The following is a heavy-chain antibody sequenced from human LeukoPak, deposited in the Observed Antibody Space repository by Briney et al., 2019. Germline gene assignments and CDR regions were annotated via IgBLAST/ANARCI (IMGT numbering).Heavy chain of an antibody. V-gene: IGHV3-11*01. CDR2: ISSRASTT. J-gene: IGHJ4*02. Sequence: GGSLRLSCAASGFTFSDYYMSWIRQAPGQGLEWVSYISSRASTTYYADSVKGRFTISRDNANNSMYLQMNSLRTKDTAVYYCATGKRQLDYWGQGTLVTVSS. D-gene: IGHD6-13*01. CDR3: ATGKRQLDY. CDR1: GFTFSDYY.